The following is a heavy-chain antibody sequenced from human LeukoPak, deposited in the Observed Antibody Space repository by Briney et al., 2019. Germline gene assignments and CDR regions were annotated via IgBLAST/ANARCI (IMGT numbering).Heavy chain of an antibody. J-gene: IGHJ6*02. D-gene: IGHD6-13*01. CDR1: GFTFSSSG. CDR3: ARDLGPDGSIRSSWYLVHYYYYGMDV. V-gene: IGHV3-7*03. CDR2: IKQDGSEK. Sequence: GRSLRLSCADSGFTFSSSGMHWVRQAPGKGLEWVANIKQDGSEKYYVDSVKGRFTISRDNAKNSLYLQMNSLRAEDTAVYYCARDLGPDGSIRSSWYLVHYYYYGMDVWGQGTTVTVSS.